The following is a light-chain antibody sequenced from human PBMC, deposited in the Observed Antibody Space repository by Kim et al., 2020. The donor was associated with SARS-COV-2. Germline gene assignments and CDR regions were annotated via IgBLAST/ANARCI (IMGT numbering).Light chain of an antibody. J-gene: IGKJ1*01. CDR3: QQYNNWPWT. Sequence: EILMTQSPATLSVSPGERVALSCRASQSVAGNLAWYQQKPGQAPRLLIYGPSTRATGIPARFSGSRSGTEFTLTIDSLQSEDFAVYYCQQYNNWPWTFGQGTTVEIK. CDR1: QSVAGN. V-gene: IGKV3-15*01. CDR2: GPS.